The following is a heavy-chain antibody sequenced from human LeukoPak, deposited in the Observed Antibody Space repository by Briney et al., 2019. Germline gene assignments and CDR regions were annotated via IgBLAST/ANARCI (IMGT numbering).Heavy chain of an antibody. CDR1: GFTFSSYW. Sequence: GGSLRLSCAASGFTFSSYWMSWVRQAPGKGLEWVANIKQDGSEKYYVDSVKGRFTISRDNAENSLYLQMNSLRAEDTAVYYCAREPQGIAVAGSWFDPWGQGTLVTVSS. V-gene: IGHV3-7*01. CDR3: AREPQGIAVAGSWFDP. CDR2: IKQDGSEK. D-gene: IGHD6-19*01. J-gene: IGHJ5*02.